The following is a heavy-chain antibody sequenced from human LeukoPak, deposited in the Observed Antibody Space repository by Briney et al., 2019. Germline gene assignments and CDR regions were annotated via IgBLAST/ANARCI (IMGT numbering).Heavy chain of an antibody. V-gene: IGHV3-23*01. D-gene: IGHD3-10*01. CDR1: GFTFSGYA. CDR2: ISGSGSST. J-gene: IGHJ4*02. CDR3: AKGRYFREHYFDS. Sequence: GGSLRLSCAASGFTFSGYAMTWVRQAPGKGLEWVSTISGSGSSTYYADSMKGRFTISRDNSNNTLYLQMNSLRAEDTAVYYCAKGRYFREHYFDSWGQGTLVTVSS.